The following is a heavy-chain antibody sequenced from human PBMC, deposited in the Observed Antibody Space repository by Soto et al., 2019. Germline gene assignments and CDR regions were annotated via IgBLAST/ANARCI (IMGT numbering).Heavy chain of an antibody. Sequence: QVQLVQSGAEVKKPGSSVKVSCKASGGTFSSYAISWVRQAPGQGLEWMGGIIPMFGTANYAQKFQGRVTITADKSTSTAYMELSSLRSENTAVYYCARFLTRLMTTVTTWGYDAFDIWGQGTMVTVSS. CDR3: ARFLTRLMTTVTTWGYDAFDI. D-gene: IGHD4-17*01. V-gene: IGHV1-69*06. CDR1: GGTFSSYA. CDR2: IIPMFGTA. J-gene: IGHJ3*02.